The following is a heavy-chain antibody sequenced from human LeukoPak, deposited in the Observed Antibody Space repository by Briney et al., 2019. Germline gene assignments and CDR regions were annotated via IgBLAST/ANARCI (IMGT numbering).Heavy chain of an antibody. CDR2: IYHSGST. J-gene: IGHJ4*02. V-gene: IGHV4-38-2*01. CDR3: ARLVGPDALLDY. Sequence: PSETLSLTCAVSGYSISSGYYWGWIRQPPVKGLEWIGSIYHSGSTYYNPSLKSRVTISVDTSKNQFSLKLSSVTAADTAVYYCARLVGPDALLDYWGQGTLVTVSS. CDR1: GYSISSGYY. D-gene: IGHD2-2*01.